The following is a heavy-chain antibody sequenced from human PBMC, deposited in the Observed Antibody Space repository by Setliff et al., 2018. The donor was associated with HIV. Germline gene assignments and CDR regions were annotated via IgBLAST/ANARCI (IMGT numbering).Heavy chain of an antibody. CDR1: GGSIRSNRDH. CDR3: ARGPGGTVPKPLEAFDV. V-gene: IGHV4-61*05. D-gene: IGHD1-1*01. J-gene: IGHJ3*01. Sequence: SETLSLTCNVSGGSIRSNRDHWGWIRQTPGKGLEWIGFVDYSGDSNYNPSLQSRVTISRDPSKNQVSLTLTSATAADTALYYCARGPGGTVPKPLEAFDVWGQGALVTVSS. CDR2: VDYSGDS.